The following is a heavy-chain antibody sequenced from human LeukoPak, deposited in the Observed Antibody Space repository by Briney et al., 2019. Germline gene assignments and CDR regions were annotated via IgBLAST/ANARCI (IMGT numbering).Heavy chain of an antibody. V-gene: IGHV3-7*01. CDR1: GFTFSSYW. J-gene: IGHJ4*02. Sequence: GGSLRLSCAASGFTFSSYWMSWVRQAPGKGLEWVANIKQDGGERYYVGSVKGRFTVSRDNSKNTLYLQMNSLRAEDTAVYYCARDHGTGRFLDYYFDYWGQGTLVTVSS. CDR2: IKQDGGER. CDR3: ARDHGTGRFLDYYFDY. D-gene: IGHD3/OR15-3a*01.